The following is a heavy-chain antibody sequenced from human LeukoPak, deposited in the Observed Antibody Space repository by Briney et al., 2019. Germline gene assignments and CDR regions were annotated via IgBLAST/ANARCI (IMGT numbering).Heavy chain of an antibody. J-gene: IGHJ4*02. CDR1: GASISSLY. CDR3: ASESRQLGN. D-gene: IGHD1-1*01. Sequence: SETPSLTCTVSGASISSLYCSWIRQPPGRGLEWIGFISNSGSPTYNPSLNSRATISLDTSKNQFSLKVNYVTAADTAVYYCASESRQLGNWGQGTLVTVSS. CDR2: ISNSGSP. V-gene: IGHV4-59*01.